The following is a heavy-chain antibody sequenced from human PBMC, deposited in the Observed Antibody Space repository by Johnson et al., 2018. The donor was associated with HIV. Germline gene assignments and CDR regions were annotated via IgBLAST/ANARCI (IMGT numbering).Heavy chain of an antibody. D-gene: IGHD6-13*01. V-gene: IGHV3-11*04. CDR2: IRSSGSTI. CDR3: AREIIAAADDI. Sequence: QVQLVESGGGLVQPGGSLRLSCAASGFTLSNHWMSWVRQAPGKGLEWVSYIRSSGSTIYYADSVKGRFTISRDNAKNSLYLQMNSLRAEDTAVYYCAREIIAAADDIWGQGTMVTVSS. J-gene: IGHJ3*02. CDR1: GFTLSNHW.